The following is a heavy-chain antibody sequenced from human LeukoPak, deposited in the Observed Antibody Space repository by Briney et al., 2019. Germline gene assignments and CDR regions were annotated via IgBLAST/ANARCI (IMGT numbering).Heavy chain of an antibody. D-gene: IGHD5-12*01. J-gene: IGHJ4*02. CDR1: GFTFSSYA. Sequence: GGSLRLSCAASGFTFSSYAMSWVRQAPGKGLEWVSAISGSGGSTYHADSVKGRFTISRDNSKNTLYLQMNSLRAEDTAVYSCAKDSSASYDLNYWVQGTLVTVSS. V-gene: IGHV3-23*01. CDR3: AKDSSASYDLNY. CDR2: ISGSGGST.